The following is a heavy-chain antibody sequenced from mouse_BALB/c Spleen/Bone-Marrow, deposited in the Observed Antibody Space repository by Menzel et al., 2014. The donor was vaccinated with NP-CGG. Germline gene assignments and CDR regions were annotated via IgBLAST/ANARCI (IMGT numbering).Heavy chain of an antibody. Sequence: QVQLQQSGAELVRPGTSVKVSCNASGYAFTTYLIEWVKQRPGQGLEWIGVINPAGGGTNYNEKFKGKATRTAEKSASTAYMQLSSLTSDDSAVYFCGRELGSWYFDVWGACTTVTVSS. D-gene: IGHD4-1*01. CDR2: INPAGGGT. J-gene: IGHJ1*01. CDR3: GRELGSWYFDV. CDR1: GYAFTTYL. V-gene: IGHV1-54*01.